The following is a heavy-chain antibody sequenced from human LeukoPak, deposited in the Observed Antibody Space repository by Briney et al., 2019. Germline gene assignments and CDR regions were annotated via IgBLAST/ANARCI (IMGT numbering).Heavy chain of an antibody. V-gene: IGHV1-2*02. CDR3: ARSPRTLITGTLGDY. D-gene: IGHD1-20*01. CDR1: GYTFTGYY. Sequence: ASVKVSCKASGYTFTGYYMHWVRQAPGQGLEWMGWINPNSGGTNYAQKFQGRVTMTRYTSISTAYMELSRLRSDDTAVYYCARSPRTLITGTLGDYWGQGTLVTVSS. J-gene: IGHJ4*02. CDR2: INPNSGGT.